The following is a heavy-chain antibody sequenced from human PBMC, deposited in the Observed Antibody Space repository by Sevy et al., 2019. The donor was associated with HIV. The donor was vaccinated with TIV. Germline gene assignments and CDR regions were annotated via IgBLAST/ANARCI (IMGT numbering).Heavy chain of an antibody. Sequence: GGSLRLSCAASGFTVRTNYMSWVRQAPGKGLEWVSGIFSGGTTYDADSVKGRFTISRDNSRNTLYLQMNSLTAEDTAVYYCATKRNYYDSSGYCDYWDQGVLVTVSS. D-gene: IGHD3-22*01. CDR1: GFTVRTNY. J-gene: IGHJ4*02. V-gene: IGHV3-53*01. CDR2: IFSGGTT. CDR3: ATKRNYYDSSGYCDY.